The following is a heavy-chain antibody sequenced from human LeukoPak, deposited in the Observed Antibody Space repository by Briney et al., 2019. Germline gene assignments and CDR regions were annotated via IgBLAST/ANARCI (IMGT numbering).Heavy chain of an antibody. CDR3: ARDRGDFHHFDY. Sequence: GGSLRLSCAASGFTFSSYGMHWVRQAPGKGLEWVAFIWYDGSNKYYADSVKGRFTISRDNSKNTLYLQMNSLRAEDTAVYYCARDRGDFHHFDYWGQGTLVTVSS. CDR2: IWYDGSNK. CDR1: GFTFSSYG. V-gene: IGHV3-33*01. D-gene: IGHD2-21*02. J-gene: IGHJ4*02.